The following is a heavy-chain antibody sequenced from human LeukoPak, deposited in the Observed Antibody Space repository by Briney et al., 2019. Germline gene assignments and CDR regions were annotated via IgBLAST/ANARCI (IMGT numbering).Heavy chain of an antibody. CDR3: ARVTSWLPNDY. CDR2: INPNSGGT. Sequence: ASVKVSCKAPGGTFSDYAISWVRQAPGQGLEWMGWINPNSGGTNYAQKFQGGVTMTRDTSISTAYMELSRLRSDDTAVYYCARVTSWLPNDYWGQGTLVTVSS. CDR1: GGTFSDYA. J-gene: IGHJ4*02. D-gene: IGHD2-2*01. V-gene: IGHV1-2*02.